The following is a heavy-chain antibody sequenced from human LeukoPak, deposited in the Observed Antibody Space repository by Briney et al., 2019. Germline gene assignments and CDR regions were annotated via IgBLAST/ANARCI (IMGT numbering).Heavy chain of an antibody. V-gene: IGHV5-51*01. CDR1: GYSFAYW. CDR2: IYSGDSHT. D-gene: IGHD2-21*02. CDR3: ASARHGDCVWDY. Sequence: GESLKISCQGSGYSFAYWIGWVRQMPGKGLEWMGIIYSGDSHTKYSPSFQGRVTISVDNSISTAYLQWSSLEASDTAMYYCASARHGDCVWDYWGQGTLVTVPS. J-gene: IGHJ4*02.